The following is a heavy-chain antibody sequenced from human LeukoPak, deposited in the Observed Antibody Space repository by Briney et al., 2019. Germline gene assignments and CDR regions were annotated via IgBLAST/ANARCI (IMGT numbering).Heavy chain of an antibody. CDR1: GFTFSSYS. CDR2: ISSSSSYI. CDR3: ARDPYYYDSSGYLAAEGHAFDI. Sequence: GGSLRLSCAASGFTFSSYSMNWVRQAPGKGLEWVSSISSSSSYIYYADPVKGRFTISRDNAKNSLYLQMNSLRAEDTAVYYCARDPYYYDSSGYLAAEGHAFDIWGQGTMVTVSS. J-gene: IGHJ3*02. D-gene: IGHD3-22*01. V-gene: IGHV3-21*01.